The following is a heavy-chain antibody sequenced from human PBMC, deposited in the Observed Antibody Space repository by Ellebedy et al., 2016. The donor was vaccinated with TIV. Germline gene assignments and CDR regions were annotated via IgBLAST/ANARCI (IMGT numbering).Heavy chain of an antibody. V-gene: IGHV3-53*04. CDR1: GFTVSSNY. CDR2: IYSGGST. CDR3: ARGEYSGSYYDDYYFDY. Sequence: GGSLRLXCAISGFTVSSNYMSWVRQAPGKGLEWVSVIYSGGSTYYADSVKGRFTISRHNSKNTLYLQMNSLRAEDTAVYYCARGEYSGSYYDDYYFDYWGQGTLVTVSS. J-gene: IGHJ4*02. D-gene: IGHD1-26*01.